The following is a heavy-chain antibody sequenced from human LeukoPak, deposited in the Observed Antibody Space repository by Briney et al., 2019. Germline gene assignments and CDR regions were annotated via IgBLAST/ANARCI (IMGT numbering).Heavy chain of an antibody. Sequence: PGRSLRLSCTASGFTFGDYAMSWVRQAPGKGLEWVGFIRSKAYGGTTEYAASVKGRFTISRDDSKSIAYLQMNSLKTEDTAVYYRTRGQSSTVTTMDYYYYGMDVWGQGTTVTVSS. J-gene: IGHJ6*02. CDR1: GFTFGDYA. V-gene: IGHV3-49*04. D-gene: IGHD4-17*01. CDR2: IRSKAYGGTT. CDR3: TRGQSSTVTTMDYYYYGMDV.